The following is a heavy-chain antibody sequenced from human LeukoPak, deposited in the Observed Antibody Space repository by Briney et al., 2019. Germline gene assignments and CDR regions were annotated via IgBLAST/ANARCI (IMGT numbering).Heavy chain of an antibody. D-gene: IGHD2-15*01. CDR1: GGSISSSSYY. J-gene: IGHJ3*02. Sequence: SETLSLTCTVSGGSISSSSYYWGWIRQPPGKGLEWIGSLYYSGSTYYNPSLKSRVTISVDTSKNQFSLKLSSVTAADTAVYYCARDTTGAARRGDAFDIWGQGTMVTVSS. CDR2: LYYSGST. CDR3: ARDTTGAARRGDAFDI. V-gene: IGHV4-39*07.